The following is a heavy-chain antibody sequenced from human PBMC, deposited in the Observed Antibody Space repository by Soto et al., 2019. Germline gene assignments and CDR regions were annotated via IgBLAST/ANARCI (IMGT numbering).Heavy chain of an antibody. V-gene: IGHV3-15*07. J-gene: IGHJ4*02. CDR2: IKSKTDGGTT. CDR3: TTVRSGQWLLTGPAFDY. D-gene: IGHD3-9*01. CDR1: GFTFSNAW. Sequence: GGSLRLSCAASGFTFSNAWMNWVRQAPGKGLDWVGRIKSKTDGGTTDYAAPVKGRFTISRDDSKNTLYLQMNSLKTEDTAVYYCTTVRSGQWLLTGPAFDYWGQGTLVTVSS.